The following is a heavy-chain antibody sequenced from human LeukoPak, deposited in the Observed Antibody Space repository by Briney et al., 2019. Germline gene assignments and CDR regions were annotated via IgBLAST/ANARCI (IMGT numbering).Heavy chain of an antibody. J-gene: IGHJ4*02. CDR2: IGATGSTT. Sequence: GGSLRLSYTGSGFTFSKNAMRWVRQAPGKGLEWVAAIGATGSTTYYADSVKGRFTISRDNSKNTIYLQMDSLRAEDTAIYYCAKVFSTYYFDSWGQGTLVTVSS. D-gene: IGHD2/OR15-2a*01. V-gene: IGHV3-23*01. CDR3: AKVFSTYYFDS. CDR1: GFTFSKNA.